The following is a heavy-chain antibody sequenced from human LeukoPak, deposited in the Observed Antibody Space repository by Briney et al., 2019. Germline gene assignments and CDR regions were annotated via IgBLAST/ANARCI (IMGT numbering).Heavy chain of an antibody. V-gene: IGHV3-30*02. J-gene: IGHJ5*02. CDR3: AKVMVRGPPNWFDP. D-gene: IGHD3-10*01. CDR1: GFTFSSYG. Sequence: GGSLRLSCAASGFTFSSYGMHWVRQAPGKGLEWVAFIRYDGSNKYYADSVKGRFTISRDNSKNTLYLQMNSLRAEDTAVYYCAKVMVRGPPNWFDPWGQGTLVTVSS. CDR2: IRYDGSNK.